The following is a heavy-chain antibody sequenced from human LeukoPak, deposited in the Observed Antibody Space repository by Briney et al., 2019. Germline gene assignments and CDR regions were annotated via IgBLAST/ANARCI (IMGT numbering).Heavy chain of an antibody. V-gene: IGHV4-59*08. Sequence: SETLSLTCTVSGGSISSYYWSWIRQPPGKGLEWIGYIYYSGSTNYNPSLKSRVTISVDTSKNQFSLKLSSVTAADTAVYYCARLIDRRDGYNYVDYWGQGTPVTVSS. CDR2: IYYSGST. D-gene: IGHD5-24*01. CDR3: ARLIDRRDGYNYVDY. CDR1: GGSISSYY. J-gene: IGHJ4*02.